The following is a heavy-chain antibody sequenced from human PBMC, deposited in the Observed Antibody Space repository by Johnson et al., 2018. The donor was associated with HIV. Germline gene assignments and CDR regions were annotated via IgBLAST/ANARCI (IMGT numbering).Heavy chain of an antibody. J-gene: IGHJ3*02. CDR1: GFTFSSYA. V-gene: IGHV3-30*04. CDR2: ISYDGSNK. CDR3: ARDHGRGSRSGNWQQLATDAFDI. D-gene: IGHD6-13*01. Sequence: QVQLVESGGGVVQPGRSLRLSCAASGFTFSSYAMHWVRQAPGKGLEWVAVISYDGSNKYYADSVKGRFTISRDNSNNTLYLQMNSLRAEDTAVYYCARDHGRGSRSGNWQQLATDAFDIWGQGTMVTVSS.